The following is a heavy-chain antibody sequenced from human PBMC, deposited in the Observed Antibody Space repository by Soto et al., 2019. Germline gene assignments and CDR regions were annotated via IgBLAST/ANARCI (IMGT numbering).Heavy chain of an antibody. CDR1: GFTFSDYY. Sequence: EVQLVQSGGGLVQPGGSLRLSCAASGFTFSDYYMDWVRQVPEKGLEWLGRSRNKANSYNTEYAPSVKGRFSISRDDSKDSMYLQMNSLKSEDSAVYYCARDTGVSYDYWGQGALVTVSS. CDR2: SRNKANSYNT. V-gene: IGHV3-72*01. CDR3: ARDTGVSYDY. D-gene: IGHD3-16*01. J-gene: IGHJ4*02.